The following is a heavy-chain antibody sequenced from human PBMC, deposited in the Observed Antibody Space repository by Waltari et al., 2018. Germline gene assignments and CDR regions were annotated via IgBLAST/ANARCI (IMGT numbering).Heavy chain of an antibody. CDR2: IIPSFGTA. V-gene: IGHV1-69*01. J-gene: IGHJ3*02. Sequence: QVQLVQSGAEVKKPGSSVKVSCKASGGTFSSYAISWVRPAPGQGLEWMGGIIPSFGTANYAQKFQCRVTITADESTSTAYMELSSLRSEDTAVYYCASGGGNYDILTGYYIYGAFDIWGQGTMVTVSS. CDR1: GGTFSSYA. D-gene: IGHD3-9*01. CDR3: ASGGGNYDILTGYYIYGAFDI.